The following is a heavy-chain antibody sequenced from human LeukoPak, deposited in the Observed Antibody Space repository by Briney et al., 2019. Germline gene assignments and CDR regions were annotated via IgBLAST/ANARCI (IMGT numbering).Heavy chain of an antibody. CDR1: GFTFSSYA. J-gene: IGHJ3*02. D-gene: IGHD3-3*01. CDR2: ISSSSSYI. V-gene: IGHV3-23*01. CDR3: AKSGPYYDFWSGPGAFDI. Sequence: PGGSPRLSCAASGFTFSSYAMTWVRQAPGKGLEWVSSISSSSSYIYYADSVKGRFTISRDNSKNTLYLQMNSLRAEDTAVYYCAKSGPYYDFWSGPGAFDIWGQGTMVTVSS.